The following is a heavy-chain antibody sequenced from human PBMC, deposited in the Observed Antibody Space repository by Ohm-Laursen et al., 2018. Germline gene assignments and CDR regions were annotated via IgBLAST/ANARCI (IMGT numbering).Heavy chain of an antibody. D-gene: IGHD2-8*01. CDR3: ARHGVLMVYSMSGHYFDH. J-gene: IGHJ4*02. Sequence: SETLSLTCTVSSVSISSYYWTWIRQPPGKGLEWIGYIYYSGSTNYSPSLRSRVTISVDTSKNQFSLRLSSVTAADTAVFYCARHGVLMVYSMSGHYFDHWGQGTLVTVSS. CDR2: IYYSGST. V-gene: IGHV4-59*08. CDR1: SVSISSYY.